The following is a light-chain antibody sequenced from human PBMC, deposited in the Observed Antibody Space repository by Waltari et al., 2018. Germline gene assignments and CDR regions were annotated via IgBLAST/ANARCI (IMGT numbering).Light chain of an antibody. V-gene: IGLV1-40*01. CDR1: SSNIGSGYD. Sequence: QSVLTQPPSVSGAPGQTVTISCTGSSSNIGSGYDVHWYQQLPRRAPKLLIYFNRKRPSGVPDRFSASRSGTSASLAITGLRPDDEADYYCQSYDSSLNGRVFGGGTRVTVL. J-gene: IGLJ3*02. CDR2: FNR. CDR3: QSYDSSLNGRV.